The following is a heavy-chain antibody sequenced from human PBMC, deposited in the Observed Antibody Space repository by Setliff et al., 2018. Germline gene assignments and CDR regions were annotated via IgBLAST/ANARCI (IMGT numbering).Heavy chain of an antibody. V-gene: IGHV1-18*01. D-gene: IGHD3-3*01. CDR1: GYTFTSYG. J-gene: IGHJ6*02. Sequence: ASVKVSCKASGYTFTSYGISWVRQAPGQGLEWMGWISAYNGNTNYAQKLQGRVTMTTDTSTSTAYMELRSLRSDDTAVYYCARGSSITIFGVVLKYYYGMDVWGQGTRSPSP. CDR2: ISAYNGNT. CDR3: ARGSSITIFGVVLKYYYGMDV.